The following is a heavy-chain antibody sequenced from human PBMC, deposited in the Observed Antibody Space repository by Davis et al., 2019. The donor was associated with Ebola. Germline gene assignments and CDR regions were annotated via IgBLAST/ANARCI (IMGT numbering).Heavy chain of an antibody. Sequence: GESLKISCAASGFTFSDYYMSWIRQAPGKGLEWVSYISSSGSTIYYADSVKGRFTISRDNAKNSLYLQMNSLRAEDTAVYYCAKEENYYGSGSYSYYFDYWGQGTLVTVSS. J-gene: IGHJ4*02. V-gene: IGHV3-11*01. D-gene: IGHD3-10*01. CDR3: AKEENYYGSGSYSYYFDY. CDR2: ISSSGSTI. CDR1: GFTFSDYY.